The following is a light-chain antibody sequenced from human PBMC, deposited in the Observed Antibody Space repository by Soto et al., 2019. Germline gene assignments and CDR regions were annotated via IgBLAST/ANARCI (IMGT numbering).Light chain of an antibody. CDR2: DAS. CDR3: QQYGSSLIT. CDR1: QSVSSY. Sequence: EIVLTQSPATLSLSPGERATLSCRASQSVSSYLAWYRQKPGQAPRLLIYDASNRATGIPARFSGSGSGTEFTLTISRLEPEDFAVYYCQQYGSSLITFGQGTRLEIK. J-gene: IGKJ5*01. V-gene: IGKV3-11*01.